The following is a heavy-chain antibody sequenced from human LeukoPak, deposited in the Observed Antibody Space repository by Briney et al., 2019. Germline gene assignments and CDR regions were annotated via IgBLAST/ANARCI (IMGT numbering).Heavy chain of an antibody. CDR1: GFTFSIHY. CDR2: IKQDGSET. CDR3: ARQSHRAEQYYFDY. J-gene: IGHJ4*02. V-gene: IGHV3-7*01. D-gene: IGHD1-26*01. Sequence: PGGSLRLSCSASGFTFSIHYMSWLRQAPGKGLEWVANIKQDGSETYYVDSVKGRFTISRDNARNSLYLQMNNLRVEDTAVYYCARQSHRAEQYYFDYWGQGTLVTVSS.